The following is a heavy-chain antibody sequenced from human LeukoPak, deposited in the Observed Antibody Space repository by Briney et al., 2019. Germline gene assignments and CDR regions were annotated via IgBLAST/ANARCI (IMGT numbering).Heavy chain of an antibody. CDR2: IYYSGST. D-gene: IGHD5-24*01. J-gene: IGHJ4*02. Sequence: SETLSLTCTVPGGSISSHYWSWIRQHPGKGLEWIGYIYYSGSTYYNPSLKSRLTISVDTSKNQFSLKLSSVTAADTAMYYCARSRDGYNPGFFYYFDYWGRGALVTVSS. V-gene: IGHV4-59*06. CDR3: ARSRDGYNPGFFYYFDY. CDR1: GGSISSHY.